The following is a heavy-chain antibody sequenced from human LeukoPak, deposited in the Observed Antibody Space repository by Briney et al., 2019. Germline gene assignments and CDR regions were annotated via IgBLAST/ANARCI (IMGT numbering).Heavy chain of an antibody. CDR2: IIPIFGTA. D-gene: IGHD3-22*01. CDR1: GGTFSSYA. J-gene: IGHJ5*02. Sequence: SVKVSCKASGGTFSSYAISWVRQAPGQRLEWMGGIIPIFGTANYAQKFQGRVTITTDESTSTAYMELSSLRSEDTAVYYCAIRHYYDSSGYYVWFDPWGQGTLVTVSS. CDR3: AIRHYYDSSGYYVWFDP. V-gene: IGHV1-69*05.